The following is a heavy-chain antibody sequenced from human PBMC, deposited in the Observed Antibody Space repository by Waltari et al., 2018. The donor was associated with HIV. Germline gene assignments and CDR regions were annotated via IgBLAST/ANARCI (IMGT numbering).Heavy chain of an antibody. D-gene: IGHD3-22*01. V-gene: IGHV3-33*01. CDR3: ARGGYYYDISGYYHY. CDR1: GFTFRNFA. Sequence: QVQLVESGGGVVKPGRSLRLSCAASGFTFRNFAIYWVRQAPGKGLEWVAVIWYDGDNKYYADSGKGRFTISRDNSKNTLYLQMNSLRVEDTAVYYCARGGYYYDISGYYHYWGQGTLVTVSS. CDR2: IWYDGDNK. J-gene: IGHJ4*02.